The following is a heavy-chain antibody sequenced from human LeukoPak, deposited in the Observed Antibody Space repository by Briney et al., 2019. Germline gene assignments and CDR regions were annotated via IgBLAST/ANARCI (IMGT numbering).Heavy chain of an antibody. Sequence: GGSLRLSRAASGFTFSSYAMSWVRQAPGKGLEWVSAISGSGGSTYYADSVKGRFTISRDNSKNTLYLQMNSLRAEDTAVYYCAKDQYYYDSSGYSYYFDYWGQGTLVTVSS. CDR2: ISGSGGST. CDR1: GFTFSSYA. V-gene: IGHV3-23*01. D-gene: IGHD3-22*01. CDR3: AKDQYYYDSSGYSYYFDY. J-gene: IGHJ4*02.